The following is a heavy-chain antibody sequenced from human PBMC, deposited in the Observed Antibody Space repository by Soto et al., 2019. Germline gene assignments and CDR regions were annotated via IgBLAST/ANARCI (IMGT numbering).Heavy chain of an antibody. Sequence: GASVKVSCKASGYTFTSYGISWVRHAPGQGLEWMGWISAYNGNTNYAQKLQGRVTMTTDTSTSTAYMELRSLRSDDTAVYYCARLYYYDSSGYLYYYYGMDVWVQGTTVTVSS. CDR2: ISAYNGNT. J-gene: IGHJ6*02. CDR1: GYTFTSYG. CDR3: ARLYYYDSSGYLYYYYGMDV. V-gene: IGHV1-18*01. D-gene: IGHD3-22*01.